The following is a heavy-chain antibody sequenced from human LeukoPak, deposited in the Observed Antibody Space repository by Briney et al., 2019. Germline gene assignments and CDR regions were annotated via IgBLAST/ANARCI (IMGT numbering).Heavy chain of an antibody. V-gene: IGHV4-59*01. D-gene: IGHD3-9*01. CDR1: GGSISSYY. CDR3: ARDSPFYDILTGYYGYYFDY. CDR2: IYYSGST. Sequence: SETLSLTCTVSGGSISSYYWSWIRQPPGKGLEWIGYIYYSGSTNYNPSLKSRVTISVDTSKNQFSLKLSSVTAADTAVYYCARDSPFYDILTGYYGYYFDYWGQGTLVTVSS. J-gene: IGHJ4*02.